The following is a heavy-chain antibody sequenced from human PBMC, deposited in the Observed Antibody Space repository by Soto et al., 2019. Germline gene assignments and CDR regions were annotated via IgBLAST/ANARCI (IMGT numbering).Heavy chain of an antibody. CDR2: IYYSGST. D-gene: IGHD3-10*01. CDR1: GGSISSGGYY. CDR3: ARVSYYYGSGDNWFDP. J-gene: IGHJ5*02. V-gene: IGHV4-31*03. Sequence: SETLSLTCTVSGGSISSGGYYWSWIRQHPGKGLEWIGYIYYSGSTYYNPSLKSRVTISVDTSKNQFSLKLSSVTAADTAVYYCARVSYYYGSGDNWFDPWGQGTLVTV.